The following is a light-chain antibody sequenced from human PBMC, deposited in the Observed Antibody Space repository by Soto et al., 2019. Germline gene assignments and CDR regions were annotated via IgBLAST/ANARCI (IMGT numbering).Light chain of an antibody. CDR3: SSYTSSSTPVV. J-gene: IGLJ2*01. Sequence: QSALTQPASVSGSHGQSITISCTGTSSDVGGYNYVSWYQQHPGKAPKLMIYEVSNRPSGVSNRFSGSKSGNTASLTSSGLQAEDEADYYCSSYTSSSTPVVFGGGTKLTVL. CDR2: EVS. CDR1: SSDVGGYNY. V-gene: IGLV2-14*01.